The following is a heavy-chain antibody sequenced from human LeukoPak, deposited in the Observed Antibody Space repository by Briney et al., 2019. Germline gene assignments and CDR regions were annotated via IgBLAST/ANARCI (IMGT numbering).Heavy chain of an antibody. J-gene: IGHJ4*02. D-gene: IGHD3-9*01. CDR1: GFTFSSYW. V-gene: IGHV3-7*01. CDR3: ARGLGGRYFDWLLHTLPGFDY. CDR2: IKQDGSER. Sequence: AGGSLRLSCAASGFTFSSYWMSWVRQAPGKGLEWVANIKQDGSERYYVDSVKGRFTIFKDNAKNSLYLQMNSLRAEDTAVYYCARGLGGRYFDWLLHTLPGFDYWGQGTLVTVSS.